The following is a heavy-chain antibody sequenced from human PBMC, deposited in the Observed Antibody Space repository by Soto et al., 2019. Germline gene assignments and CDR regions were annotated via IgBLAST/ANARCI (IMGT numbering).Heavy chain of an antibody. CDR3: AKDIGYSSGWYYFDY. CDR2: ISWNSGSI. Sequence: EVHLVESGGGLVQPGRSLRLSCAASGFTFDDYAMHWVRQAPGKGLEWVSGISWNSGSIGYADSVKGRFTISRDNAKNSLYLQMNSLRAEDTDLYYCAKDIGYSSGWYYFDYWGQGTLVTVSS. CDR1: GFTFDDYA. V-gene: IGHV3-9*01. D-gene: IGHD6-19*01. J-gene: IGHJ4*02.